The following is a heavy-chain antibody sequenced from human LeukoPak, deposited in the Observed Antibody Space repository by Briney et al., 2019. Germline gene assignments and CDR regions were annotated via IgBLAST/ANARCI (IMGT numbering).Heavy chain of an antibody. CDR3: VGYYDSSGHYFYY. CDR2: IYYSGST. V-gene: IGHV4-39*01. Sequence: SETLSLTCTVSGGSISSSSYYWGWIRQPPGKGLEWIGRIYYSGSTYYNPSLKSRVTISVDTSENQVYLKLSSVTAADTAVYYCVGYYDSSGHYFYYWGKGNLVTVSS. J-gene: IGHJ4*02. CDR1: GGSISSSSYY. D-gene: IGHD3-22*01.